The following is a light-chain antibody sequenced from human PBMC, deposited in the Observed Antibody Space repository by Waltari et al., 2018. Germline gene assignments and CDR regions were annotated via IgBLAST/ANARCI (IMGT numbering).Light chain of an antibody. V-gene: IGKV1-5*03. CDR1: QSITNW. CDR2: RAS. Sequence: DIQMTQSPSTLSASVGDRVTITCRASQSITNWLAWYQQRQGQPPKLLIFRASRLERGVPSRFSGSGHGTEFTLTISGLQPDDFGTYYCQQYDSYEYTFGQGTYLDIK. CDR3: QQYDSYEYT. J-gene: IGKJ2*01.